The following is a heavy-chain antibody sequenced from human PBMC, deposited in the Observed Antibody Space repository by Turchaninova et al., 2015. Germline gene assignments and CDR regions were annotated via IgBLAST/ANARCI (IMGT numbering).Heavy chain of an antibody. V-gene: IGHV3-30*01. Sequence: ECWRGLVLPGCCIRLVCVFSGFNLSIDDMDWVRQGPCKGLELVAGISYEGSNKFYAESVKGRFTISRDNSRKTLFLQTNSLRPEDTAVYYCAREVSGGLDYWGQGTLLTVSS. CDR1: GFNLSIDD. CDR3: AREVSGGLDY. D-gene: IGHD1-26*01. CDR2: ISYEGSNK. J-gene: IGHJ4*02.